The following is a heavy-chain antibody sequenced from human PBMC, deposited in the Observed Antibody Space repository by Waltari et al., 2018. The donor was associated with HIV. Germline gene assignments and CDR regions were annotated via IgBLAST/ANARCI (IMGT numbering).Heavy chain of an antibody. Sequence: QVQLVQSGAEVRTPGSSVKVYCKASGGSFTSYSIHWVRQAPGQGLEWMGRVIPMSGTAMKAQKFQARVTISADKSTTTAYMELTSLRTEDTAVYYCASARETMGVDFDFWGQGTLVTVSS. D-gene: IGHD3-10*01. CDR2: VIPMSGTA. CDR1: GGSFTSYS. V-gene: IGHV1-69*08. J-gene: IGHJ4*02. CDR3: ASARETMGVDFDF.